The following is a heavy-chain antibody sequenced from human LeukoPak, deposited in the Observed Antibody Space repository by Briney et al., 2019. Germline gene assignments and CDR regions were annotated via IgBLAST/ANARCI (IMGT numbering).Heavy chain of an antibody. CDR1: GYTFTSYD. CDR2: MNPNSGNT. Sequence: ASVKVSCKVSGYTFTSYDINWVRQATGQGLEWMGWMNPNSGNTGYAQKFQGRVTMTRTTSISTAYMELSSLRSEDTAVYYCARKAWRATERSRFDPRGQGTLVTVSS. D-gene: IGHD1-14*01. V-gene: IGHV1-8*01. J-gene: IGHJ5*02. CDR3: ARKAWRATERSRFDP.